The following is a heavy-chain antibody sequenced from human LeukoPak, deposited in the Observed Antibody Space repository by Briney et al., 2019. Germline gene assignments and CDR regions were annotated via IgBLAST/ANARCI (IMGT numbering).Heavy chain of an antibody. CDR1: GYSISSGYY. D-gene: IGHD2-15*01. CDR3: ARLGYCSGGSCYSVVY. Sequence: SETLSLTCTVSGYSISSGYYWGWIRQPPGKGLEWIGSIYHSGSTYYNPSLKSRVTISVDTSKNQFSLQLSSVTAADTAVYYCARLGYCSGGSCYSVVYWGQGTLVTVSS. CDR2: IYHSGST. J-gene: IGHJ4*02. V-gene: IGHV4-38-2*02.